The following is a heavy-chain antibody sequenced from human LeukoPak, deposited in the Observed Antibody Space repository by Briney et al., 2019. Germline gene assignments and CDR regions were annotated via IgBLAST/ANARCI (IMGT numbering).Heavy chain of an antibody. CDR1: GGSIGGYY. V-gene: IGHV4-59*08. Sequence: SETLSLTCTVSGGSIGGYYWSWIRQPPGKRLEWVGYIHYTGYTNYNPSLRSRVTMSVDTSKNQFSLTLRSVTAADTAVYYCARLHFAAAEEFDPWGQGTLVTVSS. CDR2: IHYTGYT. J-gene: IGHJ5*02. D-gene: IGHD6-13*01. CDR3: ARLHFAAAEEFDP.